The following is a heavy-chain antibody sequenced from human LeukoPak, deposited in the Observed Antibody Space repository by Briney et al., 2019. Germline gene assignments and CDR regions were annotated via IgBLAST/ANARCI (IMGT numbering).Heavy chain of an antibody. CDR2: ISGSGDTT. D-gene: IGHD6-6*01. CDR3: AKDRWVSSSSSFDC. Sequence: GGSLRLSCAASGRTFTRYAMSWVRQAPGKGLEWVSAISGSGDTTYYADSVKGRFTISRDNSKNTLYLQMNSLRAEDTAVYHCAKDRWVSSSSSFDCWGQGTLVTVSS. V-gene: IGHV3-23*01. J-gene: IGHJ4*02. CDR1: GRTFTRYA.